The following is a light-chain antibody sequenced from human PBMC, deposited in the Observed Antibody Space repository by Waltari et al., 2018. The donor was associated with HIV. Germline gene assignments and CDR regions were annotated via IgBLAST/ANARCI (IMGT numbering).Light chain of an antibody. CDR3: QQYNRTPWT. CDR2: WAS. CDR1: QSVFHSSDKKNY. Sequence: EMTQSPDSLAVSLGERATIHCLSSQSVFHSSDKKNYLACYQQKPGLPPKLLIYWASSRQSGVPDRFSCSVSGTNFTLTIDSLQAEYVALYFCQQYNRTPWTFGQGTKVEI. J-gene: IGKJ1*01. V-gene: IGKV4-1*01.